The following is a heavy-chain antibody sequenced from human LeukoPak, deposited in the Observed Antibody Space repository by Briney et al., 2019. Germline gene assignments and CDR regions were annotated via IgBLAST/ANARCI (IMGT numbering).Heavy chain of an antibody. V-gene: IGHV1-18*01. CDR2: ISAYNGNT. J-gene: IGHJ4*02. D-gene: IGHD6-19*01. CDR3: ARDSSSGWYSRGGYFDY. CDR1: GYTFTSYG. Sequence: ASVTVSCKASGYTFTSYGISWVRQAPGQGLEWMGWISAYNGNTNYAQKLQGRVTMTTDTSTSTAYMELRSLRSDDTAVYYCARDSSSGWYSRGGYFDYWGQGTLVTVSS.